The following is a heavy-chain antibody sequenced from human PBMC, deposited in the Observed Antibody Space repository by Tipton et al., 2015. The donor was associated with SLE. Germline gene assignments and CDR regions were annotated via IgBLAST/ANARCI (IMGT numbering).Heavy chain of an antibody. J-gene: IGHJ3*02. CDR1: GFTFSDYY. Sequence: SLRLSCAASGFTFSDYYMSWIRQAPGKGLEWVSYISSSSSYTNYADSVKGRFTISRDNAKNSLYLQMNSLRAEDTAVYYCARERTIFGVMRGAFDIWGQGTMVTVSS. V-gene: IGHV3-11*06. D-gene: IGHD3-3*01. CDR2: ISSSSSYT. CDR3: ARERTIFGVMRGAFDI.